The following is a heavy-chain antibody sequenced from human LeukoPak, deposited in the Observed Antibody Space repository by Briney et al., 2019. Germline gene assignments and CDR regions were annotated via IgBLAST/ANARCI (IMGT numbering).Heavy chain of an antibody. CDR1: GLTFSSHW. V-gene: IGHV3-53*01. J-gene: IGHJ3*01. D-gene: IGHD3-10*01. CDR2: IRSGGST. CDR3: AREGSGRTAYNDGLDV. Sequence: RGSLRLSCAASGLTFSSHWMHWVRQAPGKGLEWVSVIRSGGSTVYADSVKGRFTISRDNSKNTLYLQLNSLRAEDTAVYYCAREGSGRTAYNDGLDVWGQGTMVTVSS.